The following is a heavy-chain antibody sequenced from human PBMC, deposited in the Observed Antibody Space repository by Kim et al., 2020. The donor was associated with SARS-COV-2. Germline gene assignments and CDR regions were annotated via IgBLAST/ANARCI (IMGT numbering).Heavy chain of an antibody. CDR1: GGSISSGGYS. J-gene: IGHJ3*02. Sequence: SETLSLTCAVSGGSISSGGYSWSWIRQPPGKGLEWIGYIYHSGSTYYNPSLKSRVTISVDRSKNQFSLKLSSVTAADTAVYYCARSPRRGDDAFDIWGQGTMVTVSS. D-gene: IGHD3-16*01. CDR3: ARSPRRGDDAFDI. CDR2: IYHSGST. V-gene: IGHV4-30-2*01.